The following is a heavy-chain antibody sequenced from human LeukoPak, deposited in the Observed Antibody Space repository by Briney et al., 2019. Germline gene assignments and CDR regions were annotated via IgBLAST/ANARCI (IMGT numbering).Heavy chain of an antibody. CDR2: IYYSGST. V-gene: IGHV4-39*01. J-gene: IGHJ4*02. CDR1: GGSISSSSYY. Sequence: PSETLSLTCTVSGGSISSSSYYWGWIRQPPGKGLEWIGSIYYSGSTYYNPSLKSRVTISVDTSKNQFSLKLSSVTAADTAVYYCARGPDCGGDCYSDYWGQGTLVTVSS. D-gene: IGHD2-21*02. CDR3: ARGPDCGGDCYSDY.